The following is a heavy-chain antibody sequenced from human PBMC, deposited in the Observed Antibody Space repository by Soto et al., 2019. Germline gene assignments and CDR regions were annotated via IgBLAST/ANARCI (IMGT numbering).Heavy chain of an antibody. CDR3: ARDLLDIVVGGYYYYYGMDG. D-gene: IGHD2-15*01. V-gene: IGHV3-33*01. CDR2: IWYDGSNK. J-gene: IGHJ6*02. Sequence: GGSLRLSCAASGFTFSSYGMHWVRQAPGKGLEWVAVIWYDGSNKYYADSVKGRFTISRDNSKNTLYLQMNSLRAEDTAVYYCARDLLDIVVGGYYYYYGMDGWGQGTTVTVSS. CDR1: GFTFSSYG.